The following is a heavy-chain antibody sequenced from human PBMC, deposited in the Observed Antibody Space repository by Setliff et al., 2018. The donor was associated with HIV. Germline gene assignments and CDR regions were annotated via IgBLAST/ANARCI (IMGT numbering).Heavy chain of an antibody. CDR2: VSPGGTT. CDR1: GYSISSGYY. CDR3: ARRGWNGYKSFED. J-gene: IGHJ4*02. Sequence: SETLSLTCAVSGYSISSGYYWGWIRQPPGEGLEWIGSVSPGGTTYYNPSLRSRVTISVDTSKRQVSLNVRSVTAADTAVYYCARRGWNGYKSFEDWGQGTQVTVSS. V-gene: IGHV4-38-2*01. D-gene: IGHD1-1*01.